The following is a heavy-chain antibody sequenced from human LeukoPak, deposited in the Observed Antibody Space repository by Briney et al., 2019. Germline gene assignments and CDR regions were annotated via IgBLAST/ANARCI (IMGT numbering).Heavy chain of an antibody. D-gene: IGHD3-22*01. V-gene: IGHV3-53*01. Sequence: PGGSLRLSCEVSGFTVSGNYMSWVRQAPGRWLEWVSVIYSGGSTYNADSVKGRFTISRDTSKNTLYLQMNSLRAEDAAVYYCARGIYSGSAYPAPFDYWGQGTLVTVSS. CDR2: IYSGGST. CDR3: ARGIYSGSAYPAPFDY. J-gene: IGHJ4*02. CDR1: GFTVSGNY.